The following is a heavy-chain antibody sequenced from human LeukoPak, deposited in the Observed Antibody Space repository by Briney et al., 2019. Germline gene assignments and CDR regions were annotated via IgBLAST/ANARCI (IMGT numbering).Heavy chain of an antibody. CDR3: ARGFGYYCSSTSCYSRYFQH. CDR2: INPNSGGT. J-gene: IGHJ1*01. CDR1: GYTFTGYY. D-gene: IGHD2-2*01. Sequence: ASVKVSCKASGYTFTGYYMHWVRQAPGQGLEWMGWINPNSGGTNYAQKFQGRVTMTRDTSISTAYIELSRLRSDDTAVYYCARGFGYYCSSTSCYSRYFQHWGQGTLVTVSS. V-gene: IGHV1-2*02.